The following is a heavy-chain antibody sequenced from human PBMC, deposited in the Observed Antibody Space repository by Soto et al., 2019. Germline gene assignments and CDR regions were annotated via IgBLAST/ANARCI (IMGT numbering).Heavy chain of an antibody. J-gene: IGHJ6*02. Sequence: GRSLRLSCAASCFTFSNAWMDWFRQAPGKRQEWVGRIKSKTDGGTTDYAAHVTGRFTISRDDSKHTLYLQMNSLKTEDTAVYYCTTVIPRALPWLYYYAMDDWGQGTTVTV. CDR1: CFTFSNAW. CDR3: TTVIPRALPWLYYYAMDD. D-gene: IGHD3-16*01. CDR2: IKSKTDGGTT. V-gene: IGHV3-15*07.